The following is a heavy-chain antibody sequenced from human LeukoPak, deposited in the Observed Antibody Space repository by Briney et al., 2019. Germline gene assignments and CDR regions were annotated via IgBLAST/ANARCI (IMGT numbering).Heavy chain of an antibody. D-gene: IGHD4-11*01. Sequence: GGSLRLSCAASGFAFTGYAMSWVRQAPGKGLEWVSAISGSGGGTYYGDSVKGRFTISRDNSKNTMYLQMNSLRAEDTAVYYCANVPDYSPIQGAFDIWGQGTMVTVSS. CDR2: ISGSGGGT. J-gene: IGHJ3*02. V-gene: IGHV3-23*01. CDR1: GFAFTGYA. CDR3: ANVPDYSPIQGAFDI.